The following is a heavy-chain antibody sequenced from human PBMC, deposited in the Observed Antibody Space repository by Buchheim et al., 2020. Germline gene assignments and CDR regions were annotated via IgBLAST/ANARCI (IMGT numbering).Heavy chain of an antibody. CDR1: GFTFSSYA. CDR3: AREDSHYYYGMDV. J-gene: IGHJ6*02. V-gene: IGHV3-30-3*01. CDR2: ISYDGSNK. Sequence: QVQLVESGGGVVQPGRSLRLSCAASGFTFSSYAMHWVRQAPGKGLEWVAVISYDGSNKYYADSVKGRFTIPRDNYKKKLYLQMNSLKSEDTAVYYCAREDSHYYYGMDVWGQGTT. D-gene: IGHD3-22*01.